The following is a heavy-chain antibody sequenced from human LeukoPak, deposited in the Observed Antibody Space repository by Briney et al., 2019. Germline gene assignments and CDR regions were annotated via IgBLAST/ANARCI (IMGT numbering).Heavy chain of an antibody. Sequence: ASVKVSCKSSGHTSTNYGINWVRQATGQGLEWMGWMNPNSGNTGYAQKFQGRVTMTRNTSISTAYMELSSLRSEDTAVYYCARDGSGGVVPAAINYYYYYMDVWGKGTTVTVSS. CDR2: MNPNSGNT. CDR3: ARDGSGGVVPAAINYYYYYMDV. V-gene: IGHV1-8*02. CDR1: GHTSTNYG. D-gene: IGHD2-2*02. J-gene: IGHJ6*03.